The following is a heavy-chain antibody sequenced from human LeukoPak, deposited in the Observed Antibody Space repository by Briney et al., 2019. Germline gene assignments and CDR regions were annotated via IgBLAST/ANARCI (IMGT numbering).Heavy chain of an antibody. CDR1: GGSIGSLY. Sequence: SETLSLTCSVSGGSIGSLYWSWIRQPPGKGLEWIGYIYYTGSTNYNPSLKSRVTMFVDMSKNQFSLRLSSVTAADTAVYYCARHRAYSSSSPFDYWGQGTLVTVSS. CDR3: ARHRAYSSSSPFDY. CDR2: IYYTGST. D-gene: IGHD6-6*01. V-gene: IGHV4-59*08. J-gene: IGHJ4*02.